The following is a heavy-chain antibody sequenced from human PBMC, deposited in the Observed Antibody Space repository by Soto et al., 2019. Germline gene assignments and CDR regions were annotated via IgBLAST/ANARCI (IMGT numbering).Heavy chain of an antibody. CDR3: AKDGGQQLGFYYFDY. CDR1: GFTFSSYA. Sequence: PGGSLRLSCAASGFTFSSYAMSWVRQAPGKGLEWVSSISGSGGSTYYADSVKGRFTISRDNSKNTLYLQMNSLRAEDTAVYYCAKDGGQQLGFYYFDYWGQGTLVTVSS. D-gene: IGHD6-13*01. CDR2: ISGSGGST. V-gene: IGHV3-23*01. J-gene: IGHJ4*02.